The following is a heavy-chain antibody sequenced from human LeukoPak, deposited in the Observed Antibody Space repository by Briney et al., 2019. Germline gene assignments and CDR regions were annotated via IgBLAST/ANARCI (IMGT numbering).Heavy chain of an antibody. CDR3: ARESRVGATTRVPRPFDY. Sequence: ASVKVSCKASGYTFTGYYMHWVRQAPGQGHEWMGWINPNSGGTNYAQKFQGRVTMTRDTSISTAYMELSRLRSDDTAVYYCARESRVGATTRVPRPFDYWGQGTLVTVSS. D-gene: IGHD1-26*01. CDR1: GYTFTGYY. V-gene: IGHV1-2*02. J-gene: IGHJ4*02. CDR2: INPNSGGT.